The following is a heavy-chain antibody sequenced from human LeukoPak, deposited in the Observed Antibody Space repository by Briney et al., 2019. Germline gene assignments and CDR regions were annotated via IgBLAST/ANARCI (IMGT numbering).Heavy chain of an antibody. D-gene: IGHD4-11*01. CDR1: GYTFTGYY. J-gene: IGHJ4*02. V-gene: IGHV1-2*02. Sequence: GASVKVSCKASGYTFTGYYMHWVRQAPGQGLEWMGWINPNSGGTNYAQKFQGRVTMTRDTSISTAYMELSRLRSDDTAAYYCARSRGRGPLTVTTLPVDYWGQGTLVTVSS. CDR3: ARSRGRGPLTVTTLPVDY. CDR2: INPNSGGT.